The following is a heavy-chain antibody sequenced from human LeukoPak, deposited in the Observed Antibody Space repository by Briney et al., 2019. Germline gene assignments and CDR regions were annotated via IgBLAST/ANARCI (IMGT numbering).Heavy chain of an antibody. V-gene: IGHV1-3*01. D-gene: IGHD6-19*01. CDR3: ARRVEQWLAIFDY. Sequence: GASVKVSCKASGYTFTSYAMHWVRQAPGQRLEWMGWINAGNGNTKYSQKFQGRVTITRDTSASTAYMELSSLRSEDTAVYYCARRVEQWLAIFDYWGQGTLVTVSS. CDR2: INAGNGNT. CDR1: GYTFTSYA. J-gene: IGHJ4*02.